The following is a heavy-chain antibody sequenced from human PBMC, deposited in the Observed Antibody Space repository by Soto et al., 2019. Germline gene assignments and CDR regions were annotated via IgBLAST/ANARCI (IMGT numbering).Heavy chain of an antibody. CDR2: IYHSGST. Sequence: SETLSLTCRVSGDSISSTFWWTWVRQPPGKGLEWIGYIYHSGSTYYNPSLKSRVTISVDRSKNQFSLKLSSVTAADTAVYYCAAGGGLPRYYWGQGTLVTVSS. CDR3: AAGGGLPRYY. D-gene: IGHD5-12*01. V-gene: IGHV4-4*02. CDR1: GDSISSTFW. J-gene: IGHJ4*02.